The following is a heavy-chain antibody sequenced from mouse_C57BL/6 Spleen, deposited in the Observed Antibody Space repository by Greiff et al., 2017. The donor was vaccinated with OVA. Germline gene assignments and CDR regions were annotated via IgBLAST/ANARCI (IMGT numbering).Heavy chain of an antibody. J-gene: IGHJ3*01. CDR1: GYAFSSYW. Sequence: QVHVKQSGAELVKPGASVKISCKASGYAFSSYWMNWVKQRPGKGLEWIGQIYPGDGDTNYNGKFKGKATLTADKSSSTAYMQLSSLTSEDSAVYFCARDGYSRGFAYWGQGTLVTVSA. D-gene: IGHD2-3*01. CDR2: IYPGDGDT. V-gene: IGHV1-80*01. CDR3: ARDGYSRGFAY.